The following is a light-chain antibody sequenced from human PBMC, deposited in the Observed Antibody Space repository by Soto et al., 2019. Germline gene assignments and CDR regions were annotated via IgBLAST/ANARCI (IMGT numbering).Light chain of an antibody. CDR2: DAS. V-gene: IGKV1-33*01. CDR1: QDITNY. CDR3: QEFDNVPCT. J-gene: IGKJ2*02. Sequence: IQMTQSPSSLSASVGDRVTITCQASQDITNYLIWYQQKPGKAPKLLIYDASSLGTGVSSRFSGSGSGTPFTLSISSLQAEDFATYYCQEFDNVPCTFGQGTKLEIK.